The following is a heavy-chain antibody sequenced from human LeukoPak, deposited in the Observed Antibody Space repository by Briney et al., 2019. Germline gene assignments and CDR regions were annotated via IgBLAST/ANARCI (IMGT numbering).Heavy chain of an antibody. CDR1: GFTFSNYC. Sequence: GGSLRLSCAASGFTFSNYCMSWVRQAPGKGLEWVANIKQDGSEKYYVDSVKGQFNISRDNAKNSLYLHMNSLRAEDTAVYYCTRMWMQLWPLDYWGQGTLVTVSS. V-gene: IGHV3-7*04. D-gene: IGHD5-18*01. CDR2: IKQDGSEK. J-gene: IGHJ4*02. CDR3: TRMWMQLWPLDY.